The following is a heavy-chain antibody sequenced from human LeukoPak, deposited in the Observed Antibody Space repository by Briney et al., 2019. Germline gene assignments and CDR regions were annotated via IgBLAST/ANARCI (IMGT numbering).Heavy chain of an antibody. CDR3: ARNLNSGSYFGY. J-gene: IGHJ4*02. CDR2: MNPNSGNT. D-gene: IGHD1-26*01. CDR1: GYTFTSYD. Sequence: ASVKVSCKASGYTFTSYDINWVRQATGQGPEWMGWMNPNSGNTGYAQKFQGRVTMTRNTSISTAYMELSSLRPEDTAVYYCARNLNSGSYFGYWGQGTLVTVSS. V-gene: IGHV1-8*01.